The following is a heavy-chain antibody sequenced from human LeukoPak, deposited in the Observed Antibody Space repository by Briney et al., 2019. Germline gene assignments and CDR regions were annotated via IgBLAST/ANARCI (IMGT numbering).Heavy chain of an antibody. CDR1: GYTFTGYY. V-gene: IGHV1-2*06. CDR2: INPNSGGT. J-gene: IGHJ4*02. CDR3: AISMITFGGVIVLNY. D-gene: IGHD3-16*02. Sequence: ASVKVFCKASGYTFTGYYMHWVRQAPGQGLEWMGRINPNSGGTNYAQKFQGRVTMTRDTSISTAYMELSRLRSDDTAVYYCAISMITFGGVIVLNYWGQGTLVTVSS.